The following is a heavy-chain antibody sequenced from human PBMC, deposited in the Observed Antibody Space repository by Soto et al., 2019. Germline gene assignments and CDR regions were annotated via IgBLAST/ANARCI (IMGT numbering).Heavy chain of an antibody. V-gene: IGHV3-9*01. CDR2: VSWDNGRI. J-gene: IGHJ4*02. CDR3: AKDMTGYSRSIDY. CDR1: GFTFDVYA. Sequence: HPGGSLRLSCAASGFTFDVYAIHWVRQAPGKGLEWVSGVSWDNGRIDYAASVKGRFTIYRDNPRNTLYLQMNNLRREDTAMYFCAKDMTGYSRSIDYWGQGTLVTVSS. D-gene: IGHD3-9*01.